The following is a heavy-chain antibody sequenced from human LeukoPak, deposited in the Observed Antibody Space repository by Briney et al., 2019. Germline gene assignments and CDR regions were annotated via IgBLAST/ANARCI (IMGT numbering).Heavy chain of an antibody. CDR3: ARVFRGWYELDY. CDR1: GYTFTSYD. J-gene: IGHJ4*02. Sequence: ASVKVSCKASGYTFTSYDINWVRQATGQGLEWMGWMNPNSGNTGYAQKFQGRVTMTRNTSISTAYMELSSLRSEGTAVYYCARVFRGWYELDYWGQGTLVTVSS. V-gene: IGHV1-8*01. D-gene: IGHD6-19*01. CDR2: MNPNSGNT.